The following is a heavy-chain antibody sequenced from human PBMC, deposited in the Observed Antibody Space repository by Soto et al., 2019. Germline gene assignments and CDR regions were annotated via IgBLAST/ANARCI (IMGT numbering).Heavy chain of an antibody. V-gene: IGHV1-69*02. D-gene: IGHD2-15*01. Sequence: QVQLVQSGAEVQKPGSSVKVSCKASGGTFSSYTISWVRQAPGQGLEWMGRIIPILGIANYAQKFQGRVTITADKSQSTDDVELSSLRSEDTAVYYCARGDCSGGSCYGGDYWGQGTLVTVSS. J-gene: IGHJ4*02. CDR1: GGTFSSYT. CDR3: ARGDCSGGSCYGGDY. CDR2: IIPILGIA.